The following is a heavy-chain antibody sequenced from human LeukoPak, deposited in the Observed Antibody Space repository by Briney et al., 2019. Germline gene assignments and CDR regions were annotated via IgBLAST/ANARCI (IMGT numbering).Heavy chain of an antibody. J-gene: IGHJ4*02. CDR2: ISWNSGSI. CDR1: GFTFDDYA. V-gene: IGHV3-9*01. Sequence: GGSLKLSCAASGFTFDDYAMHWVRQAPGKGLEWVSGISWNSGSIGYADSVKGRFTISRDNAKNSLYLQMNSLRAEDTALYYCAKVGVRGGLDYWGQGTLVTVSS. CDR3: AKVGVRGGLDY. D-gene: IGHD3-10*01.